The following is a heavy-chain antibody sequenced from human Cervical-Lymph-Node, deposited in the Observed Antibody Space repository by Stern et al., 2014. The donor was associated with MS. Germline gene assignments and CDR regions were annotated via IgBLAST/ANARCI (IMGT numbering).Heavy chain of an antibody. CDR3: ARGPLPCSSKRLDNYYGMDI. V-gene: IGHV4-4*07. J-gene: IGHJ6*02. D-gene: IGHD2-2*01. CDR1: GTSVTYYY. Sequence: QVQLQESGPGLVKPSDTLSLTCTVSGTSVTYYYWSWIRQSAGGGLEWIGHVCDLGNTYYNPSLNGRVTMSVDTSKSQVSLKMQSVTAADTAVYYCARGPLPCSSKRLDNYYGMDIWGQGTTVTVSS. CDR2: VCDLGNT.